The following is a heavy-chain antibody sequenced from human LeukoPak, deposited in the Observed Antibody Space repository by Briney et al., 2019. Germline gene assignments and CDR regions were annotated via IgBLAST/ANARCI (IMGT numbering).Heavy chain of an antibody. D-gene: IGHD4-17*01. CDR2: TRTKAKDYTT. J-gene: IGHJ6*02. Sequence: GGSLRLSCATSGFTLSDHYMDWVRQAPGKGLEWVARTRTKAKDYTTEYAASVKGRFTVSRDESMHSLYLQMNSLKTEDTAVYYCARGPTVTFNYHYGMDVWGQGTTVTVSS. CDR3: ARGPTVTFNYHYGMDV. V-gene: IGHV3-72*01. CDR1: GFTLSDHY.